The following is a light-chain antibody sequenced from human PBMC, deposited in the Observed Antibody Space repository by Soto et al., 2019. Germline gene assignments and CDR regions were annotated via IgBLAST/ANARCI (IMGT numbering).Light chain of an antibody. CDR2: DVT. V-gene: IGLV2-8*01. J-gene: IGLJ3*02. Sequence: QSVLTQPASVSGSPGQSITISCTGTSSDVGGYNYVSWYQQHPGKAPKLMIYDVTNRPSGVPDRFSGSKSGNTASLTVSGLQAEDEADYYCSSYAASNNFYFVFGGGTKVTVL. CDR1: SSDVGGYNY. CDR3: SSYAASNNFYFV.